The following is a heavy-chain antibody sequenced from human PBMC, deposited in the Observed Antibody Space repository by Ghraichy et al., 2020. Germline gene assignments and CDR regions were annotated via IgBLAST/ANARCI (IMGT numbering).Heavy chain of an antibody. V-gene: IGHV4-61*01. CDR3: ARGAGIQLWPPDY. Sequence: SQTLSLTCTASGGSVSSGNFSWNWIPQSTGKRPEWIGYIYYTGTTYYNPSLKSRATISVDTSKNQFSLRLDAVTAADTAVYYCARGAGIQLWPPDYWCPGALVTVHS. J-gene: IGHJ4*02. CDR1: GGSVSSGNFS. D-gene: IGHD5-18*01. CDR2: IYYTGTT.